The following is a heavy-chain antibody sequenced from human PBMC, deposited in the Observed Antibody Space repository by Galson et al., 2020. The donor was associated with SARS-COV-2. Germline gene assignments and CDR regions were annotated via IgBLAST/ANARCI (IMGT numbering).Heavy chain of an antibody. J-gene: IGHJ4*02. CDR2: INGDSEAI. V-gene: IGHV3-48*02. CDR1: GFPFSLYS. Sequence: GGSLRLSCATSGFPFSLYSMNWVRQAPGKGLEWIAYINGDSEAIYYAESVKGRFTISRDNAKNSLYLQMDGLRDEDTAVYYCARDPVVVVTGVPGKGLAGDYWGQGTWVTVSS. CDR3: ARDPVVVVTGVPGKGLAGDY. D-gene: IGHD2-21*02.